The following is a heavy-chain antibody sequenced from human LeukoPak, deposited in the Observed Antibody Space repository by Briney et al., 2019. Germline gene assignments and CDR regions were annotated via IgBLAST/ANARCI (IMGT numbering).Heavy chain of an antibody. CDR2: MNPNSGNR. CDR3: ARDQGGYCSGGSCYSPVWFDP. D-gene: IGHD2-15*01. CDR1: GYTFTSYD. Sequence: ASVKVSCKASGYTFTSYDINWVRQATGQGLEWMGWMNPNSGNRGYAQKVQGRVTMTMNTSISTAYMELSSLRSEDTAVYYCARDQGGYCSGGSCYSPVWFDPWGQGTLVTVSS. J-gene: IGHJ5*02. V-gene: IGHV1-8*01.